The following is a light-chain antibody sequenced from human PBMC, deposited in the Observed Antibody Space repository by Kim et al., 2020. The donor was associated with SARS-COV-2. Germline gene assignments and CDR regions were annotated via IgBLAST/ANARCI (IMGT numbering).Light chain of an antibody. CDR3: QHHEPST. CDR2: EAS. Sequence: DIQMTQSPSTLSASVGDRVTITCRASESINSWLAWYQQRPGKAPKFLIYEASSLESGVPSSISGSGSGTETTLTINSLRPDDFATCSCQHHEPSTFGQGTKVDIK. J-gene: IGKJ1*01. CDR1: ESINSW. V-gene: IGKV1-5*03.